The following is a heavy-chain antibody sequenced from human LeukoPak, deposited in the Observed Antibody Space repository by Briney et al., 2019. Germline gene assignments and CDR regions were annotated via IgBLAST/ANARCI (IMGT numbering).Heavy chain of an antibody. CDR3: ARVGSSGWPRTFDY. D-gene: IGHD6-19*01. CDR1: GGSISSSSYY. J-gene: IGHJ4*02. Sequence: SETLSLTCTVSGGSISSSSYYWGWIRQPPGKGLEWIGSIYYSGSTYYNPSLKSRVTISVDTSKNQFSLKLSSVTAADTAVYYCARVGSSGWPRTFDYWGQGSLVTVSS. V-gene: IGHV4-39*07. CDR2: IYYSGST.